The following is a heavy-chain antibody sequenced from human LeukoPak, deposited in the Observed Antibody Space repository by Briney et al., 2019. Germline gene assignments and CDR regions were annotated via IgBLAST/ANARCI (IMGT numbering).Heavy chain of an antibody. J-gene: IGHJ5*02. V-gene: IGHV1-2*02. Sequence: SSVKVSCKASGYTFTGYYMHWVRQAPGQGLEWMGWINPNSGGTNYAQKFQGRVTMTRDTSISTAYMELSRLRSDDTAVYYCARDRGDGYGLNWFDPWGQGTLVTVSS. CDR2: INPNSGGT. CDR1: GYTFTGYY. CDR3: ARDRGDGYGLNWFDP. D-gene: IGHD5-24*01.